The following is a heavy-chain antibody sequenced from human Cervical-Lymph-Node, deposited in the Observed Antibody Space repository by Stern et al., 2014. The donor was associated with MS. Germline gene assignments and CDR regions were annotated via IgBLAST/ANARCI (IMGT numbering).Heavy chain of an antibody. V-gene: IGHV1-69*01. J-gene: IGHJ6*02. D-gene: IGHD1-26*01. Sequence: QVQLVESGAAVMKPGSSVKVSCKASGGTFSSYAISWVRPAPGQGLAWLGGVINYCGSTTYAQQFQGSVTITADDSQSTPDLQLSSLRSEDTAVYYCARGELKEGLVGGMDVWGQGTTVTVSS. CDR3: ARGELKEGLVGGMDV. CDR2: VINYCGST. CDR1: GGTFSSYA.